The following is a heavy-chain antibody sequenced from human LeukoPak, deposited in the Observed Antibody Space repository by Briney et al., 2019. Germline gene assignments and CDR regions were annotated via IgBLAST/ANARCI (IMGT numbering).Heavy chain of an antibody. Sequence: GGSLRLSCAASGFTVSSNYMSWGRQAPGKGPEWVSVIYSGGSTYYADSVKGRFTISRNNSRNALYLQMNSLRAEDTAVYYCARSPALLWFGEFDYWGQGTLVTVSS. J-gene: IGHJ4*02. D-gene: IGHD3-10*01. CDR3: ARSPALLWFGEFDY. CDR1: GFTVSSNY. V-gene: IGHV3-53*01. CDR2: IYSGGST.